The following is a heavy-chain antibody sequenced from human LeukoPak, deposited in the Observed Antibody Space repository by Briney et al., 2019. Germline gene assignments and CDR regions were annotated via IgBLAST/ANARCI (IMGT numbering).Heavy chain of an antibody. CDR2: IIPIFGTA. CDR3: ARELCRGGLYNY. CDR1: GGTSSSYT. J-gene: IGHJ4*02. V-gene: IGHV1-69*13. Sequence: GASVKVSCKASGGTSSSYTTSSVRQGPGQGLEWVGGIIPIFGTANYAQKFQGRVTITADESTSTAYMELSSLRSEDTAVYYFARELCRGGLYNYWGQGTLVTVSS. D-gene: IGHD3-16*02.